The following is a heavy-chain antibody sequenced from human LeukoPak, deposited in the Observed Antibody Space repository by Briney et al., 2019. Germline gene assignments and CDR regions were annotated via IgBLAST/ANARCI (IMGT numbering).Heavy chain of an antibody. CDR3: ARLVNYAYSDY. D-gene: IGHD3-16*01. CDR1: GGSTSVRY. CDR2: IHYDGRT. J-gene: IGHJ4*02. Sequence: SETLSLTCTVSGGSTSVRYWTWIRQPPGKGLEWIGYIHYDGRTNYNPSFKSRVIISLDTSNNQFSLNLKSVTAADTAAYYCARLVNYAYSDYWGQGTLVTVSS. V-gene: IGHV4-59*11.